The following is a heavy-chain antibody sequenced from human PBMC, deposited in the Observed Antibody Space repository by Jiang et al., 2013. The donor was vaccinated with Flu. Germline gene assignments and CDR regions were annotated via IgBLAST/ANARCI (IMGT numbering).Heavy chain of an antibody. Sequence: GAEVKKPGESLKISCKGSGYNFATFWIGWVRQMPGKGLEWVAFIYPGDSETRYGPSFQGQVTISADKSVTSAYLQWNTLKASDTAMYYCARALIAVAGHGPPDYWGQGT. V-gene: IGHV5-51*01. D-gene: IGHD6-19*01. J-gene: IGHJ4*02. CDR2: IYPGDSET. CDR3: ARALIAVAGHGPPDY. CDR1: GYNFATFW.